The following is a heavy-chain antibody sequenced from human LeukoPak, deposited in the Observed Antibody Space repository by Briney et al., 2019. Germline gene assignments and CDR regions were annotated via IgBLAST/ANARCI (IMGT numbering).Heavy chain of an antibody. Sequence: GGSLRLSCAASGFTLSKFEMNWVRRASGKGLEWLSYINSGGTEWYADSVKGRFTISRDDAKNSLYLQMDSLRDEDTAVYYCARDRYGDNGDAFDVWGQGTMVTVSS. CDR3: ARDRYGDNGDAFDV. D-gene: IGHD4-17*01. CDR2: INSGGTE. V-gene: IGHV3-48*03. J-gene: IGHJ3*01. CDR1: GFTLSKFE.